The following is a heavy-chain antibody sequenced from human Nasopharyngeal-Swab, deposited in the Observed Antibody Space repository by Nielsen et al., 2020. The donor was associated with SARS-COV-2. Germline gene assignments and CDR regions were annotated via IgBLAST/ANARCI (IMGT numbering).Heavy chain of an antibody. D-gene: IGHD2-15*01. V-gene: IGHV4-34*01. CDR2: INDRGSG. Sequence: SETLSLPCVVFGGTLNGFHWKWIRQPPGKGLEWIGEINDRGSGNYNPSLRSRVTISAGTSNIQFSLKLNSVTAADTAVYYCARGQDAYYYMDVWGEGTTVTVSS. J-gene: IGHJ6*03. CDR3: ARGQDAYYYMDV. CDR1: GGTLNGFH.